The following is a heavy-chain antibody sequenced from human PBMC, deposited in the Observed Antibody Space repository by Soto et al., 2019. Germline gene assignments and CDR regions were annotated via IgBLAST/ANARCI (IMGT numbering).Heavy chain of an antibody. V-gene: IGHV1-18*04. J-gene: IGHJ3*02. Sequence: GASVKVSCKASGYTFTSYGISWVRQAPGQGLEWMGWISAYNGNTNYAQKLQGRVTMTTDTSTSTAYMELRSLRSDDTAVYYCASYRIFGVVFGYAFDIWGQGTMVTVSS. D-gene: IGHD3-3*02. CDR2: ISAYNGNT. CDR3: ASYRIFGVVFGYAFDI. CDR1: GYTFTSYG.